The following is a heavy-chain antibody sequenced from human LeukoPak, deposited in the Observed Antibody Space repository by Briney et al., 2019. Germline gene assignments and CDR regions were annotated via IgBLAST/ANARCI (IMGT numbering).Heavy chain of an antibody. J-gene: IGHJ4*02. Sequence: PGGSLRLSCAASGFTFSSYAMSWVRQAPGKGLEWVSSISSSSSYIYYADSVKGRFTISRDNAKNSLYLQMNSLRAEDTAVYYCAGDQYQLLSAHPGGDYWGQGTLVTVSS. V-gene: IGHV3-21*01. CDR3: AGDQYQLLSAHPGGDY. CDR2: ISSSSSYI. CDR1: GFTFSSYA. D-gene: IGHD2-2*01.